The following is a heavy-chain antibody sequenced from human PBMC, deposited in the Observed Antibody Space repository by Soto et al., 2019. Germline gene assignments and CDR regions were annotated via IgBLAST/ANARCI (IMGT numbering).Heavy chain of an antibody. Sequence: SETLSLTCAAYGGSFSGYYWSWIRQPPGKGLEWIGEINHSGSTNYNPSLKSRVTISVDTSKNQFSLKLSSVTAADTAVYYCARGPGIAAAGTLAVARSYYFDYWGQGTLVTVSS. J-gene: IGHJ4*02. CDR3: ARGPGIAAAGTLAVARSYYFDY. CDR1: GGSFSGYY. D-gene: IGHD6-13*01. CDR2: INHSGST. V-gene: IGHV4-34*01.